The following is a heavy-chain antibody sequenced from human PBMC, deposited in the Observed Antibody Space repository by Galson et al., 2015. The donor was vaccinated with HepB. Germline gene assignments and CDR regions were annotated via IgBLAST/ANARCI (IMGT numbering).Heavy chain of an antibody. CDR3: ARDSDMDV. CDR1: GFMFTGYY. V-gene: IGHV1-2*06. CDR2: INPDGGAT. Sequence: SVKVSCKASGFMFTGYYLHWVRQVPGQRLEWMGRINPDGGATDSAQRFQDRVTLTSDTSINTAYMELRSLRPDDTAVYFCARDSDMDVLGTGTTVIVSS. J-gene: IGHJ6*03.